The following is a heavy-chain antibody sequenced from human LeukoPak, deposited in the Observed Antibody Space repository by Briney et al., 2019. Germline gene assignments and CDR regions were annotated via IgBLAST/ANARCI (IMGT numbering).Heavy chain of an antibody. J-gene: IGHJ4*02. V-gene: IGHV3-20*04. CDR3: ARDNTAGYYYGSAFDY. Sequence: GGSLRLSCAASGFMFDDYGMSWVRQAPGKGLEWVSGINWNGGRTGYADSVKGRFTISRDNSKNTLYLQMNSLRAEDTAVYYCARDNTAGYYYGSAFDYWGQGTLVTVSS. D-gene: IGHD3-10*01. CDR1: GFMFDDYG. CDR2: INWNGGRT.